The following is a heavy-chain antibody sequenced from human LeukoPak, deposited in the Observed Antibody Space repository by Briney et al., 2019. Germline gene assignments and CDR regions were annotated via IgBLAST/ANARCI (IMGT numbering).Heavy chain of an antibody. J-gene: IGHJ4*02. V-gene: IGHV3-21*01. CDR2: ISSSSSYI. Sequence: GGSLRLSCAASGFTFSSYSMNWVRQAPGKGLEWVSSISSSSSYIYYADSVKGRFTISRDNAKNSLYLQMNSLRAEDTAVYYCARDKGTCSSATCPGGDFDYWGQGTLVTVSS. D-gene: IGHD2-2*01. CDR1: GFTFSSYS. CDR3: ARDKGTCSSATCPGGDFDY.